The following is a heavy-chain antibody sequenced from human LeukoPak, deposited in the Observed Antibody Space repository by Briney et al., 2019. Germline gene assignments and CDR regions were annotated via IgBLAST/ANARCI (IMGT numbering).Heavy chain of an antibody. D-gene: IGHD6-13*01. Sequence: PGGSLRLSCAASGFTFSSYAMSWVRQAPGKGLEWVSAISGSGGSTYYADSVKGRSTISRDNSKNTLYLQMNSLRAEDTAVYYCAKSRGSSWTYYFDYWGQGTLVTVSS. J-gene: IGHJ4*02. CDR2: ISGSGGST. V-gene: IGHV3-23*01. CDR1: GFTFSSYA. CDR3: AKSRGSSWTYYFDY.